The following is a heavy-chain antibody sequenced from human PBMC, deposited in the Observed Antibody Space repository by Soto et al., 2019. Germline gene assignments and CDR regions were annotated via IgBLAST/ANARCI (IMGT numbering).Heavy chain of an antibody. J-gene: IGHJ4*02. V-gene: IGHV1-46*03. CDR1: GYTFTSYY. CDR3: ARGNYDIFTGYYPYFDY. D-gene: IGHD3-9*01. Sequence: ASVKVSCKASGYTFTSYYMHWVRQAPGQGLEWMGIINPSGGSTSYAQKFQGRVTMTRDTSTSTVYMELSSLRSEDTAVYYCARGNYDIFTGYYPYFDYWGQGTLVTVSS. CDR2: INPSGGST.